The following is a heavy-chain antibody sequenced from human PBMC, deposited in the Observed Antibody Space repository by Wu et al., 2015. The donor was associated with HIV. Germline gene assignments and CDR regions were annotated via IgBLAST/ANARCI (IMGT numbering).Heavy chain of an antibody. J-gene: IGHJ5*02. Sequence: QVQLVQSGAEVKKPGASVKVSCKASGYTFTSYDINWVRQATGQGLEWMGWMNPNSGNTGYAQKFQGRVTMTRNTSISTAYMELSSLRSEDTAVYYCARGEDSSSWYGWDWFDPWGQGTLVTVSS. CDR3: ARGEDSSSWYGWDWFDP. V-gene: IGHV1-8*01. CDR2: MNPNSGNT. D-gene: IGHD6-13*01. CDR1: GYTFTSYD.